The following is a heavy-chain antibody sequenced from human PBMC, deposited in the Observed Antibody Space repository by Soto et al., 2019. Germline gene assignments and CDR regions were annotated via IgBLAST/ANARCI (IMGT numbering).Heavy chain of an antibody. J-gene: IGHJ6*02. CDR1: GFTLSTYG. Sequence: EEELLESGGGLVQPGGSLRLSCAASGFTLSTYGMTWVRQAPGKGLEWVSAITGTGGNTYYVDSMKGQFTVSRDNSKNMLYLQVNSLRAEDTAVYYCARIRGYYYGLDLWGQGTTVTVSS. CDR3: ARIRGYYYGLDL. V-gene: IGHV3-23*01. CDR2: ITGTGGNT.